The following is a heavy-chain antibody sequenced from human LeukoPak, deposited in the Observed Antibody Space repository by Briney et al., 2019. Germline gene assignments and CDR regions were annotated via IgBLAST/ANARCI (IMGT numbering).Heavy chain of an antibody. V-gene: IGHV3-53*01. CDR1: GGSISSSSYY. CDR2: INTVGST. CDR3: AGEPGDRVY. J-gene: IGHJ4*02. D-gene: IGHD7-27*01. Sequence: ETLSLTCTGSGGSISSSSYYWAWVRQPPGKGLEWVSLINTVGSTNYPDSVKGRFTISRDNLKNTLYLQMNSLGAEDTAVYYCAGEPGDRVYWGQGTLVTVSS.